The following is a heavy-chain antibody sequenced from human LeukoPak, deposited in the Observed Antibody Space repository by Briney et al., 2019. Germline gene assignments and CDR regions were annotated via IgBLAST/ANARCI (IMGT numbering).Heavy chain of an antibody. V-gene: IGHV3-7*01. CDR2: IKSDGSEK. CDR3: ARDGLSWASDY. D-gene: IGHD2-2*01. J-gene: IGHJ4*02. CDR1: GFAFSTYW. Sequence: GGSLRLSCTASGFAFSTYWMNWVRQAPGKGLEWVANIKSDGSEKYYVDSVKGRFTISRDNAKNSLYLQMNSLRGEDTAVYYCARDGLSWASDYWGQGTLVTVSS.